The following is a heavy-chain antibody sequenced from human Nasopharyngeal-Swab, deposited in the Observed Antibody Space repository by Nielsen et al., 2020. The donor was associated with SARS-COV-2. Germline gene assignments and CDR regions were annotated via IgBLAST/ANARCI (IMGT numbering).Heavy chain of an antibody. CDR3: ATHLFYFDY. CDR2: ISGSDGST. Sequence: QAPGKGLEWVSGISGSDGSTYYADSVKGRFAISRDTSKNTLYLQMNSLRAEDTAVYYCATHLFYFDYWGQGTLVTVSS. J-gene: IGHJ4*02. V-gene: IGHV3-23*01. D-gene: IGHD3-3*02.